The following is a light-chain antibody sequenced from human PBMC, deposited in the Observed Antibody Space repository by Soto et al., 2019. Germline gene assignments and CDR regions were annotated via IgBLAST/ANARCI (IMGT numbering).Light chain of an antibody. CDR1: QTINSW. J-gene: IGKJ1*01. CDR2: KTS. V-gene: IGKV1-5*03. CDR3: QQYNSYPMT. Sequence: DVQMTQSPSTLSASVGDTVTITCRASQTINSWLAWYQHRPGKGPKLLIYKTSTVEGGVPLRFSGSGSGTEFTLTINSLQPAVSATYYCQQYNSYPMTFGQATKVDIK.